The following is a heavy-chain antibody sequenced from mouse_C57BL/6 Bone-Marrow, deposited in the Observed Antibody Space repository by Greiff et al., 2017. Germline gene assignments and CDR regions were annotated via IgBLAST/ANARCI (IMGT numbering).Heavy chain of an antibody. Sequence: QVQLKESGAELVRPGTSVKVSCKASGYAFTNYLIEWEKQRPGQGLEWIGVINPGSGGTNYNEKFKGKATLTADKSSSTAYMQLSSLTSEDSAVYFCARYGDYDGRYYYAMDYWGQGTSVTVSS. CDR1: GYAFTNYL. CDR3: ARYGDYDGRYYYAMDY. J-gene: IGHJ4*01. V-gene: IGHV1-54*01. CDR2: INPGSGGT. D-gene: IGHD2-4*01.